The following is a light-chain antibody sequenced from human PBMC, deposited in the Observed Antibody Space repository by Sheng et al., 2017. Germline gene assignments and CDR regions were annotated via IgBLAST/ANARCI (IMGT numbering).Light chain of an antibody. Sequence: AIQMTQSPSSLSASVGDRVTITCRASQDIRADLGWYQQKPGKAPKLLIFSASTLHTGVPSRFSGSGSGTDFTLTISSLQPEDSATYYCQQLNSYPLTFGGGTKVEIK. CDR1: QDIRAD. V-gene: IGKV1-13*02. CDR3: QQLNSYPLT. J-gene: IGKJ4*01. CDR2: SAS.